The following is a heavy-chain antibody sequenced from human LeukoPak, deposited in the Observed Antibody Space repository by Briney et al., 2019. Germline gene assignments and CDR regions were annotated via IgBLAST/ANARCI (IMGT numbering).Heavy chain of an antibody. J-gene: IGHJ4*02. D-gene: IGHD3-10*01. Sequence: PSETLSLTCTVSGGSVSSTTYFWSWMRQPPGKGLEWIASINYSGSTYYNPSLKSRVTISVDMSDNQFSLKLSSVTAADTAVYYCARYVVYGSGKYYFDYWGQGTLVTVSS. CDR3: ARYVVYGSGKYYFDY. CDR2: INYSGST. CDR1: GGSVSSTTYF. V-gene: IGHV4-39*01.